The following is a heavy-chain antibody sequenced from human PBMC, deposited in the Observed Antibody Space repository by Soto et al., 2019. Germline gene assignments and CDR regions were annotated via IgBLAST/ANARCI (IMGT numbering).Heavy chain of an antibody. J-gene: IGHJ3*02. D-gene: IGHD6-19*01. Sequence: GGSLRLSCAASGFTFSSYAMSWVRQAPGKGLEWVSAISGSGGSTYYADSVKGRFTISRDNSKNTLYLQMNSLRAEDTAVYYCAKGDALSIAVAASLAFDIWGQGTMVTVSS. CDR3: AKGDALSIAVAASLAFDI. V-gene: IGHV3-23*01. CDR1: GFTFSSYA. CDR2: ISGSGGST.